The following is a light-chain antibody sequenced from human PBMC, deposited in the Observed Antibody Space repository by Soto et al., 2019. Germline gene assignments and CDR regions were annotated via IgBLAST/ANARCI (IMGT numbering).Light chain of an antibody. CDR1: QGIISY. CDR2: AAS. Sequence: AIRMTESASSVSASTGDRVTITCRASQGIISYLAWYQQKPGKAPKLLIYAASTLQSGVPARFSGSGSGTEFTLTISSLQPDDFATYYSQQSNPYSTFGQRTRLEIK. CDR3: QQSNPYST. V-gene: IGKV1-8*01. J-gene: IGKJ5*01.